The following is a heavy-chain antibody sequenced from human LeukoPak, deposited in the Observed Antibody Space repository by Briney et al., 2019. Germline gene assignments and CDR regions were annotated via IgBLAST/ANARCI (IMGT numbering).Heavy chain of an antibody. V-gene: IGHV4-59*01. CDR1: GGSISSSY. CDR3: ERESCYLGSCYYRTADY. Sequence: SETLSLTCTVSGGSISSSYWSWIRQPPGKGLEWIGYIYHSGSTNYNPSLKSRVTISVDTSKNQFSLKLSSMTAADTAVYYCERESCYLGSCYYRTADYWGQGTLVTVSS. D-gene: IGHD2-15*01. J-gene: IGHJ4*02. CDR2: IYHSGST.